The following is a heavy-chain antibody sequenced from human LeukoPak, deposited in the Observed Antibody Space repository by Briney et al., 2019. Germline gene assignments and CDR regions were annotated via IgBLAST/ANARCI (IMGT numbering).Heavy chain of an antibody. CDR2: ISSTSSYI. V-gene: IGHV3-21*04. CDR3: AKDNRRHYTSGPNPDSLH. CDR1: GFTSSNYN. Sequence: GGSLRLSCAASGFTSSNYNFYWVRQAPGKGLEWVSSISSTSSYIYYADSMKGRFTISRDNAKNSLYLQMDSLRVEDTAFYYCAKDNRRHYTSGPNPDSLHWGQGALVTVSS. J-gene: IGHJ4*02. D-gene: IGHD6-19*01.